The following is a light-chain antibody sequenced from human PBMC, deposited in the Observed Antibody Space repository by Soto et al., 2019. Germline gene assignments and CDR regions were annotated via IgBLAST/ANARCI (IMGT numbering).Light chain of an antibody. CDR3: QHYNSYSEA. J-gene: IGKJ1*01. CDR2: AAS. CDR1: QVVNRW. V-gene: IGKV1D-16*01. Sequence: DIQMTQSPSSVAASVGDRVTLSCRASQVVNRWLAWYQQKPGKAPKVLIYAASSLQSGVPSRFSGSGSGTEFTLTISSLQPDDFATYYCQHYNSYSEAFGQGTKVDIK.